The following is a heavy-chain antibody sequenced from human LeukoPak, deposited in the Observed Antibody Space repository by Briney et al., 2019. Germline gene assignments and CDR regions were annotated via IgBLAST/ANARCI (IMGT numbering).Heavy chain of an antibody. CDR3: ARGGRFGEFSSSL. D-gene: IGHD3-10*01. CDR1: GFSLSSFT. CDR2: ISSSSSYI. V-gene: IGHV3-21*01. J-gene: IGHJ4*02. Sequence: PGGSLRLSCAASGFSLSSFTMNWVRQAPGKGLEWVSSISSSSSYIYYADSVKGRFTISRDNAKKSLYLQMNSLRVEDTAVYYCARGGRFGEFSSSLWGQGTLVTVSS.